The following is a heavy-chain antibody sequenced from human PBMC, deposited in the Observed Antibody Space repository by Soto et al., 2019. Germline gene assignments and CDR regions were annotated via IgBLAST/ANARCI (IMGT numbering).Heavy chain of an antibody. Sequence: SVKVSCKASGGTFSSYTISWVRQAPGQGLEWMGRIIPILGIANYAQKFQGRVTITADESTSTAYMELSSLRSEDTAVYYCARDIESDYYYGMDVWGQGTTVTVSS. CDR3: ARDIESDYYYGMDV. V-gene: IGHV1-69*04. J-gene: IGHJ6*02. CDR1: GGTFSSYT. CDR2: IIPILGIA. D-gene: IGHD3-16*02.